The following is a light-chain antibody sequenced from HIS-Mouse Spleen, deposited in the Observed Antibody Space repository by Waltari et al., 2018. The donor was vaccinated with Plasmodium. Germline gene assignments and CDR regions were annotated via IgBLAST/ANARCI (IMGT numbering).Light chain of an antibody. CDR3: SSYAGSNNLV. CDR2: EVS. J-gene: IGLJ2*01. V-gene: IGLV2-8*01. Sequence: QSALTQPPSASGSPGQSVTISCTGTSSDVGGYTYVSWYQQHPGKAPNLMIYEVSKRPAGVPYRFPGSKSGNTASLTVSGRQAEDEADYYCSSYAGSNNLVFGGGTKLTVL. CDR1: SSDVGGYTY.